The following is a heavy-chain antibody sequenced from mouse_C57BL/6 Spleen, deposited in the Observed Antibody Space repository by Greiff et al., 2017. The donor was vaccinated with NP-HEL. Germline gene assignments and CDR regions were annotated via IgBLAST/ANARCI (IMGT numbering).Heavy chain of an antibody. D-gene: IGHD1-1*01. CDR3: TRSLITTVVAPYAMDY. Sequence: QVQLQQSGAELVRPGAAVTLSCKASGYTFTDYEMHWVKQTPVHGLEWIGAIDPETGGTAYNQKFKGKAILTADKSSSTAYMELRSLTSEDSAVYYWTRSLITTVVAPYAMDYWGQGTSVTVSS. CDR2: IDPETGGT. J-gene: IGHJ4*01. V-gene: IGHV1-15*01. CDR1: GYTFTDYE.